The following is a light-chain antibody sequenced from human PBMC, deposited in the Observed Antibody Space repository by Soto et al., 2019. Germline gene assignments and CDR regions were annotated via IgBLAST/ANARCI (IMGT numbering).Light chain of an antibody. V-gene: IGLV4-69*01. Sequence: QPVLTQSPSASASLGASVNITCTLTSGHSSHAIAWHQQQPEKGPRYLMKVNGDGSHSKGDGTPDRFSGSTSGAECYLTISSLQSEDEADYYCQTWGTGVHWVFGGGTQLTVL. CDR1: SGHSSHA. CDR2: VNGDGSH. J-gene: IGLJ3*02. CDR3: QTWGTGVHWV.